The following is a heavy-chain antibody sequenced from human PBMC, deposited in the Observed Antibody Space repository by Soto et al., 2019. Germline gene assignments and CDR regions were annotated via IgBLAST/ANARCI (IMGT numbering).Heavy chain of an antibody. V-gene: IGHV4-30-4*01. Sequence: PSETLSLTCTVSGGSISSGDYYWSWIRQPPGKGLEWIGYIYYRGSTYYNPSLKSRVTISVDTSKNQFSLKLSSVTAADTAVYYCARDTVPTDGMDVWGQGTTVTVSS. CDR3: ARDTVPTDGMDV. CDR2: IYYRGST. D-gene: IGHD4-17*01. CDR1: GGSISSGDYY. J-gene: IGHJ6*02.